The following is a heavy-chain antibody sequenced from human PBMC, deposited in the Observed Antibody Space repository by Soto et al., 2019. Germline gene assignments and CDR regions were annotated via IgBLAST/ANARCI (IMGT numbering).Heavy chain of an antibody. CDR1: GYTFTSYA. Sequence: ASVKVSCKASGYTFTSYAMHWVRQAPGQRLEWMGWINAGNGNTEYSQQFQGRVTMTRDTPASTAYMELSSLRSDDTAVYYCARAEGLGYCSGGSCYSPCYWGQGTLVTVSS. CDR3: ARAEGLGYCSGGSCYSPCY. J-gene: IGHJ4*02. CDR2: INAGNGNT. D-gene: IGHD2-15*01. V-gene: IGHV1-3*01.